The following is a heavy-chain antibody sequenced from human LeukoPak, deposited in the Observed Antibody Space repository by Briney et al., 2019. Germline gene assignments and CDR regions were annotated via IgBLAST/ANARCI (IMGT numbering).Heavy chain of an antibody. V-gene: IGHV1-69*13. J-gene: IGHJ5*02. D-gene: IGHD2-8*01. CDR2: IIPIFGTA. CDR3: ARDCTNGVCRGWFDP. Sequence: GASVKVSCKASGYTFTSYAISWVRQAPGQGLEWMGGIIPIFGTANYAQKFQGRVTITADESTSTAYMELSSLRSEDTAVYYCARDCTNGVCRGWFDPWGQGTLVTVSS. CDR1: GYTFTSYA.